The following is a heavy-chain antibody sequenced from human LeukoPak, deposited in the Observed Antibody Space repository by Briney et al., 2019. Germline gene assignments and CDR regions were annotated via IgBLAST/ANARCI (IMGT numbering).Heavy chain of an antibody. CDR2: ISSSSSYT. CDR1: GFTFSDYY. CDR3: ARGPTITTPEGGIDD. D-gene: IGHD4-17*01. J-gene: IGHJ6*02. V-gene: IGHV3-11*05. Sequence: PGGSLRLSCTAAGFTFSDYYMSWIRQAPGKGLEWVSYISSSSSYTNYADSVKGRFTISRDNAKNSLYLQMNSLRAEDTAVYYCARGPTITTPEGGIDDWGQGTTVTVSS.